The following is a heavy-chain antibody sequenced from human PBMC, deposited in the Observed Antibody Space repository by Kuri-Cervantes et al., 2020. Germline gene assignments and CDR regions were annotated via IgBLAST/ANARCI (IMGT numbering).Heavy chain of an antibody. J-gene: IGHJ3*02. Sequence: GESLKISCAASGFTVSSNYMSWVRQAPGKGLEWVAVMSNDGRNKYYADSVKGRFTISRDNSKNTVYLQMNSLRAEDTAVYYCARDTRSTGEGAFDIWGQGTMVTVSS. CDR2: MSNDGRNK. V-gene: IGHV3-30*03. CDR3: ARDTRSTGEGAFDI. D-gene: IGHD7-27*01. CDR1: GFTVSSNY.